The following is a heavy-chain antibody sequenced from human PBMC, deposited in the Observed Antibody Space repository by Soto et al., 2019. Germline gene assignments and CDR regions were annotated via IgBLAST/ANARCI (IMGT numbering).Heavy chain of an antibody. CDR1: GGSIRSDGSY. Sequence: QVQLQESGPGLVKPSQTLSLTCAVSGGSIRSDGSYWTWIRQLPRGGLEWIGYIYYSGSTSYNPSLESRASISVDSSENQFSLRLISVTAADTAVYYCARRAGNRRGYPIDSWGQGTLVTVSS. CDR2: IYYSGST. D-gene: IGHD5-18*01. J-gene: IGHJ4*02. V-gene: IGHV4-31*11. CDR3: ARRAGNRRGYPIDS.